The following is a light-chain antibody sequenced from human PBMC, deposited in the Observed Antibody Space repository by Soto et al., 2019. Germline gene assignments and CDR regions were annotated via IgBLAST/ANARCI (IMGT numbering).Light chain of an antibody. V-gene: IGKV1-5*03. CDR2: KAS. CDR3: QQYNSYPAA. CDR1: QSISSW. J-gene: IGKJ2*01. Sequence: DIQMTQSPSTLSASVGDRVTITCRASQSISSWLAWYQQKPGKAPKLLIYKASSLESGAPSRFSGRGSGTEFTLTISSLQPDDFATYDCQQYNSYPAAFGQGTKLEIK.